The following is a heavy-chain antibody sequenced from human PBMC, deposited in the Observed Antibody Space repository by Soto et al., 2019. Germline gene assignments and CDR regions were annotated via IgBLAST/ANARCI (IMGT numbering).Heavy chain of an antibody. CDR1: GFTFSSYG. Sequence: QVQLVESGGGVVQSGRSLRLSCAASGFTFSSYGMHWVRQAPGKGLEWVAVIWYDGSNKYYADSVKGRFTISRDNSKNTLYLQMNSLRAEDTAVYYCARDHGDIVVVPAAILGAFDIWGQGTMVTVSS. CDR3: ARDHGDIVVVPAAILGAFDI. J-gene: IGHJ3*02. D-gene: IGHD2-2*01. V-gene: IGHV3-33*01. CDR2: IWYDGSNK.